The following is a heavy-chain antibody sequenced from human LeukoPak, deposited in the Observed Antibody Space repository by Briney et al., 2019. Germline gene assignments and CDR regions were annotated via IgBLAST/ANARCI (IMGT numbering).Heavy chain of an antibody. CDR3: ARVEEGYGSGRRENYYYYYMDV. D-gene: IGHD3-10*01. J-gene: IGHJ6*03. Sequence: PSETLSLTCTASGGSISSYYWSWIRQPPGKGLEWIGYIHYSGSTNYNPSLKSRVTISVDTSKKQFSLKLSSGTAADTAVYYCARVEEGYGSGRRENYYYYYMDVWGKGTTVTISS. CDR2: IHYSGST. CDR1: GGSISSYY. V-gene: IGHV4-59*01.